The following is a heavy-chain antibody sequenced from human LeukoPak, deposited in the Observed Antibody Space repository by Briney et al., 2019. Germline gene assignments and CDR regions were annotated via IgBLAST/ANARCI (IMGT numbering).Heavy chain of an antibody. V-gene: IGHV1-24*01. CDR1: GSTLIELS. CDR2: FNLEDGEP. Sequence: ASVKVSCKVSGSTLIELSTHWVRQAPGKGLEWMGGFNLEDGEPVYAQKFQGRVTVTEDRAAGTAYMELNSLTSEDTALYYCAKGVAVAGTPPGGDYWGQGTLVTVSS. CDR3: AKGVAVAGTPPGGDY. D-gene: IGHD6-19*01. J-gene: IGHJ4*02.